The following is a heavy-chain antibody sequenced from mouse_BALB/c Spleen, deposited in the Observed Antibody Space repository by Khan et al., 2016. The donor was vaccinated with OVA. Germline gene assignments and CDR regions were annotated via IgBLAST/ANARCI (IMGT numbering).Heavy chain of an antibody. CDR2: ISSAGDYT. Sequence: VELVESGGDLVRPGGSLKLSCSASGFTFSTYSMSWVRQTPDKRLEWVATISSAGDYTFFPDSVKGRFIISRDNARNTLYLQMSSLRSEDTAMYYCASHLTGSFAYWGQGTLVTVSA. CDR1: GFTFSTYS. V-gene: IGHV5-6*01. D-gene: IGHD4-1*01. CDR3: ASHLTGSFAY. J-gene: IGHJ3*01.